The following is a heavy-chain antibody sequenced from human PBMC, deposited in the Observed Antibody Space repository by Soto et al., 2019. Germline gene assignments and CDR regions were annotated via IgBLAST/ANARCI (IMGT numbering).Heavy chain of an antibody. Sequence: GGSLRLSCAASGFTFSSYSMNWVRQAPGKGLEWVSSISSSSSYIYYADSVKGRFTISRDNAKNSLYLQMNSLRAEDTAVYYCARSSSGSYPFDYWGQGTLVTVSS. D-gene: IGHD3-10*01. CDR3: ARSSSGSYPFDY. CDR1: GFTFSSYS. J-gene: IGHJ4*02. V-gene: IGHV3-21*01. CDR2: ISSSSSYI.